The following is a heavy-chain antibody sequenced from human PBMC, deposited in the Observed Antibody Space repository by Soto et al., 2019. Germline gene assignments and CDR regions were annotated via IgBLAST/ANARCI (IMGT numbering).Heavy chain of an antibody. CDR3: ARDLRRSNSGIDP. D-gene: IGHD7-27*01. J-gene: IGHJ5*02. CDR1: GGSIIMSNW. V-gene: IGHV4-4*02. Sequence: QVQLQESGPGLVKPSGTLSLTCAVSGGSIIMSNWWSWVRRPPGKGREWIGEVYHSGSTTYNPSLKSRVSISVDKSKNQFYLRLSSGTAADTAVYYCARDLRRSNSGIDPWGQGILVTVSS. CDR2: VYHSGST.